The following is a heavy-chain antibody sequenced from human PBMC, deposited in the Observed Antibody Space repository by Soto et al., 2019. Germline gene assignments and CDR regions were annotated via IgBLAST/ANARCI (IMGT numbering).Heavy chain of an antibody. CDR3: ARGVVGYCSSTSCYTPYYYGMDV. J-gene: IGHJ6*02. D-gene: IGHD2-2*02. CDR2: IIPIFGTA. V-gene: IGHV1-69*13. CDR1: GGTFSSYA. Sequence: GASVKVSCKASGGTFSSYAISWVRQAPGQGLEWMGGIIPIFGTANYAQKFQGRVTITADESTSTAYMELSSLRSEDTAVYYCARGVVGYCSSTSCYTPYYYGMDVWGQGTTVTVSS.